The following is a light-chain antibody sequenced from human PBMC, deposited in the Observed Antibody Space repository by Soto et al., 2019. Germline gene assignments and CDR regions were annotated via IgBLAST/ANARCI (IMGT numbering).Light chain of an antibody. CDR1: QGIRNY. CDR2: AAS. Sequence: DIQMTQSPSSLSASVGARVTITCRASQGIRNYLAWYQQKPGKVPQILIYAASTLQSGVPPRFSGSGSGTAFTLTISSLQPEDVATSYCQKANSAPLTFGGGTKVEIK. V-gene: IGKV1-27*01. J-gene: IGKJ4*01. CDR3: QKANSAPLT.